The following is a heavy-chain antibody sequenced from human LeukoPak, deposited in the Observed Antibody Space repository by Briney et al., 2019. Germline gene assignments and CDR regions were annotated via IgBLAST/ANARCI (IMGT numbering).Heavy chain of an antibody. CDR3: ARTGYSSSWYLIDY. D-gene: IGHD6-13*01. Sequence: ETLSLTCTVSGGSISSYYWSWIRQPPGKGLEWIGYIYYSGSTNYNPSLKSRVTISVDTSKNQFSLKLSSVTAADTAVYYCARTGYSSSWYLIDYWGQGTLVTVSS. CDR1: GGSISSYY. J-gene: IGHJ4*02. CDR2: IYYSGST. V-gene: IGHV4-59*08.